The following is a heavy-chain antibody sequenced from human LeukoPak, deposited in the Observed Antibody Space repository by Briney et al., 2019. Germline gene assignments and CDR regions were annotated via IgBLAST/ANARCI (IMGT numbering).Heavy chain of an antibody. D-gene: IGHD5-18*01. CDR2: INPNSGGT. V-gene: IGHV1-2*02. J-gene: IGHJ3*02. Sequence: GASGEVSCKASGYTFTGYYMHWVRQAPGQGLEGMGWINPNSGGTNYAQKFQGRVTMTRDTSISTAYMELSRLRSDDTAVYYCARDTAYTAMASDDAFDIWGQGTMVTVSS. CDR3: ARDTAYTAMASDDAFDI. CDR1: GYTFTGYY.